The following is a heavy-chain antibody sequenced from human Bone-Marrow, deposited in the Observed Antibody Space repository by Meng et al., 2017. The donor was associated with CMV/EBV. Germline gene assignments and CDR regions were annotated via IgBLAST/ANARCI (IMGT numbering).Heavy chain of an antibody. CDR2: IWFDGSNK. Sequence: CAASGFTFSDYDVHWVRLAPGKGLEWVALIWFDGSNKYYTDSVKGRFTTSRDNSKNTLYLQMNSLRAEDTAVYYCAKNYDFSSAMGYWGQGTLVTVSS. D-gene: IGHD3-3*01. CDR3: AKNYDFSSAMGY. J-gene: IGHJ4*02. CDR1: GFTFSDYD. V-gene: IGHV3-33*06.